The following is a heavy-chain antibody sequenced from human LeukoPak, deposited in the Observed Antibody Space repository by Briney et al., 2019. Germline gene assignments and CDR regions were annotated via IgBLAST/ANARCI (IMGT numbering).Heavy chain of an antibody. Sequence: GASVKVSCKASGCTFTSYDINWVRQATGQGLEWMGWMNPNSGNTGYAQKFQGRVTMTRNTSISTAYTELSSLRSEDTPVYYCARVGEVAVAGTTAEYFQHWGQGTLVTVSS. D-gene: IGHD6-19*01. CDR2: MNPNSGNT. J-gene: IGHJ1*01. V-gene: IGHV1-8*01. CDR1: GCTFTSYD. CDR3: ARVGEVAVAGTTAEYFQH.